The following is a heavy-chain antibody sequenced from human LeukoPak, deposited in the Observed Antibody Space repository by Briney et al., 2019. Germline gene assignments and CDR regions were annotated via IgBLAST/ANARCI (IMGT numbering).Heavy chain of an antibody. Sequence: SETLSLTCTVSGDSISSHYWSWLRQPPGKGLEWIAYIHYGGTINYYPSLKSRVTISVDTSKNQFSLQLRSVTAADTAVYYCVRRPDYFDYWGRGILVTVSS. CDR2: IHYGGTI. CDR3: VRRPDYFDY. CDR1: GDSISSHY. V-gene: IGHV4-59*11. J-gene: IGHJ4*02.